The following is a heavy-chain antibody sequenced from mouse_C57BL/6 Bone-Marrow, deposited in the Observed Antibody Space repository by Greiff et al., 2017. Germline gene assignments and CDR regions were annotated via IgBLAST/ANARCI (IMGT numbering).Heavy chain of an antibody. V-gene: IGHV5-15*01. CDR3: ARQPITTVVATDWYFGV. CDR1: GFTFSDYG. CDR2: ISNLAYSI. Sequence: DVQLVESGGGLVQPGGSLKLSCAASGFTFSDYGMAWVRQAPRKGPEWVAFISNLAYSIYYADTVTGRFTISRENAKNTLYRDMSSLRSEDTSMYYCARQPITTVVATDWYFGVWGTGTTVTVSS. D-gene: IGHD1-1*01. J-gene: IGHJ1*03.